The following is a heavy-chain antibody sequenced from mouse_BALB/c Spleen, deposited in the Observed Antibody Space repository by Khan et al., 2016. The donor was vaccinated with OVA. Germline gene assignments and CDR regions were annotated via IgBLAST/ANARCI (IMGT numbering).Heavy chain of an antibody. D-gene: IGHD4-1*01. CDR1: GFTFSSYS. CDR2: ISSGGDYP. J-gene: IGHJ3*01. Sequence: EVELVESGGDLVKPGGSLKLSCAASGFTFSSYSMSWVRQTPDKRLDWVASISSGGDYPYYLDSVKGRFTISRDNAKNTLYLQMSDLKSEDTAMYYCADHLTGSCAYWGQGTLVTVSA. CDR3: ADHLTGSCAY. V-gene: IGHV5-6*01.